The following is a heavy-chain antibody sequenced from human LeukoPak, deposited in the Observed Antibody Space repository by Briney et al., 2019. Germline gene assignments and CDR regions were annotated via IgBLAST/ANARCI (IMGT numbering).Heavy chain of an antibody. CDR3: ATALVEYSSSSFDY. Sequence: GESLKISCKGSGYSFASYWIGWVRQMPGKGLEWMGIIYPGDSDTGYSPSFQGQVTISADKSISTAYLQWSSLKASDTAMYYCATALVEYSSSSFDYWGQGTLVTVSS. CDR1: GYSFASYW. D-gene: IGHD6-6*01. J-gene: IGHJ4*02. CDR2: IYPGDSDT. V-gene: IGHV5-51*01.